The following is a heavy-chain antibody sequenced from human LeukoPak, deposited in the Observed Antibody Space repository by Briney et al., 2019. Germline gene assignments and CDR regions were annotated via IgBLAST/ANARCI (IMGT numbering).Heavy chain of an antibody. CDR2: ISGSGGST. Sequence: GGSLRLSCAASGFTFSSYAMSCVRQAPGKGLEWVSAISGSGGSTYYADSVKGRFTISRDNSKNTLYLQMNSLRAEDTAVYYCAKGQMDTIFGVVTRTNWFDPWGQGTLVTVSS. D-gene: IGHD3-3*01. V-gene: IGHV3-23*01. CDR1: GFTFSSYA. J-gene: IGHJ5*02. CDR3: AKGQMDTIFGVVTRTNWFDP.